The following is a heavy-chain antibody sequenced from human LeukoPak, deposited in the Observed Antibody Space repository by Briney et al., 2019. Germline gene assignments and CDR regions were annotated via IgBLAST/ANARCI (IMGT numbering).Heavy chain of an antibody. J-gene: IGHJ4*02. Sequence: PGGSLRLSCAASGFTFSSYAMHWVRQAPGKGLEYVSAISSNGGSTYYANSVKGRSTISRDNSKNTLYLQMGSLRAEDMAVYYCARVVYDSSGYYYGYWGQGTLVTVSS. V-gene: IGHV3-64*01. CDR2: ISSNGGST. CDR1: GFTFSSYA. CDR3: ARVVYDSSGYYYGY. D-gene: IGHD3-22*01.